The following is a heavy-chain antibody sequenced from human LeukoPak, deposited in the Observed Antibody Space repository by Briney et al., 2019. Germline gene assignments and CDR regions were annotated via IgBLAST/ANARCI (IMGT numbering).Heavy chain of an antibody. CDR3: ARDNSVRDEAWWSNP. J-gene: IGHJ5*02. V-gene: IGHV1-46*01. CDR2: ISPSGGST. D-gene: IGHD5-24*01. Sequence: ASVKVSCKAFGYTFTSNYMHWARQAPGQGPEWMGVISPSGGSTTYAQKFQGRVTLTRDMSTSTDYLELSSLRSEDTAVYYCARDNSVRDEAWWSNPWGQGTLVTVSS. CDR1: GYTFTSNY.